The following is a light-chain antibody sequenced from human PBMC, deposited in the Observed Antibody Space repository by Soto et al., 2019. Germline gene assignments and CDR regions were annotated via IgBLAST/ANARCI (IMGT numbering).Light chain of an antibody. CDR3: QQYGSLPET. J-gene: IGKJ1*01. CDR2: GAS. Sequence: EVVLTQFPGTLPLSLGERATLSCRASQSVRNDYLACYQQKRCPPPRLLIHGASTRATGIPDRFSSSGSGTDFILTISGVEPGDVAMYFCQQYGSLPETFGQGTKVEIK. V-gene: IGKV3-20*01. CDR1: QSVRNDY.